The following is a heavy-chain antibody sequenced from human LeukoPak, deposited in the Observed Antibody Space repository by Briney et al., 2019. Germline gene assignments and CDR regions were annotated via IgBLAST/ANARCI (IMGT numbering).Heavy chain of an antibody. CDR3: ARDDGDDAFDI. V-gene: IGHV4-59*01. J-gene: IGHJ3*02. CDR2: IYYSGST. D-gene: IGHD4-17*01. Sequence: PSETLSLTCAVYGGSFSGYYWSWIRQPPGKGLEWIGYIYYSGSTNYNPSLKSRVTISVDTSKNQFSLKLSSVTAADTAVYYCARDDGDDAFDIWGQGTMVTVSS. CDR1: GGSFSGYY.